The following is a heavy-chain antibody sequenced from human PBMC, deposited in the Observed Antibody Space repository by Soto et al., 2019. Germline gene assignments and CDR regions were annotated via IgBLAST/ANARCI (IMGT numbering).Heavy chain of an antibody. CDR3: ARWWSGSRQGFDP. V-gene: IGHV4-31*03. D-gene: IGHD3-3*01. Sequence: QVQLQESGPGLVKPSQTLSLTCTVSGGSISSGDYYWSWISQHPGKGLEWIGYIYYSGSTYYTPSLMSRVTIAVHTSQNQFSLQLRATTAADTALYYCARWWSGSRQGFDPWGQGTLVTVSS. J-gene: IGHJ5*02. CDR1: GGSISSGDYY. CDR2: IYYSGST.